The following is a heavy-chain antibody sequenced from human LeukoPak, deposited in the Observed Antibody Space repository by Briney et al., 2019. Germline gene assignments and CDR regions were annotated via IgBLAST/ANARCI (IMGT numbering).Heavy chain of an antibody. CDR3: AREGRYGDFSTVDS. D-gene: IGHD4-17*01. V-gene: IGHV4-59*01. CDR2: IRYNGDA. CDR1: GDSIGSFY. J-gene: IGHJ4*02. Sequence: PSETLSLTCSVSGDSIGSFYWNWFRQPPGKGLEWIGYIRYNGDAKYNSSPESRVTLSVDTPKNQFSLKVISVTAADTAIYFCAREGRYGDFSTVDSWGQGSQVTVSS.